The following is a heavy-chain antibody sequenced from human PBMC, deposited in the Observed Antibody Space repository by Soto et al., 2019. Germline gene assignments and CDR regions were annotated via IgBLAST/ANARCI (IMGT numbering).Heavy chain of an antibody. V-gene: IGHV3-23*01. CDR3: ARRHYDGRGFPS. CDR2: ISGSTNSA. Sequence: GGSLRLSCAASGFIFETYAMSWVRQAPGKGPEWVSGISGSTNSAYYADSVKGRFTISRDNSNNTLYLQMNSVRTEDTAVYYCARRHYDGRGFPSWGQGTLVTVSS. D-gene: IGHD3-22*01. CDR1: GFIFETYA. J-gene: IGHJ1*01.